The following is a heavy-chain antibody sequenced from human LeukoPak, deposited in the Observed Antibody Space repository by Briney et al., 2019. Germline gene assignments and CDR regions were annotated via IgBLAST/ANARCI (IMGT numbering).Heavy chain of an antibody. CDR1: GGSFSGYY. D-gene: IGHD1-26*01. V-gene: IGHV4-34*01. CDR3: ARGPAGVGDY. Sequence: SSETLSLTCAVYGGSFSGYYWSWIRQPPGKGLEWIGEINHSGSTNYNPSLKSRVTISVDTSKNQFSLKLSSVTAADTAVYYCARGPAGVGDYWGQGTLVTVSS. CDR2: INHSGST. J-gene: IGHJ4*02.